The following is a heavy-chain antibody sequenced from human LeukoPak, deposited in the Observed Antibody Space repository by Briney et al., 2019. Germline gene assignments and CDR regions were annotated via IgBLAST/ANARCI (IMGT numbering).Heavy chain of an antibody. D-gene: IGHD6-13*01. J-gene: IGHJ1*01. CDR1: GFTFSSYG. V-gene: IGHV3-30*02. CDR3: AKGLGSSWYFVYFQH. Sequence: PGGSLRLSCAASGFTFSSYGMHWVRQAPGKGLEWVAFIRYDGSNKYYADSVKGRFTISRDNSKNTLYLQMNSLRAEDTAVYYCAKGLGSSWYFVYFQHWGQGTLVTVSS. CDR2: IRYDGSNK.